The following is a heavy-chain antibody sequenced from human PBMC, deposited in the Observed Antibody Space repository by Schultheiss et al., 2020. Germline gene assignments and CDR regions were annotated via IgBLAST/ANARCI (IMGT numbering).Heavy chain of an antibody. D-gene: IGHD3-3*01. CDR1: GFTFSSYG. J-gene: IGHJ5*02. Sequence: GGSLRLSCAASGFTFSSYGMHWVRQAPGKGLEWVAIISYDGSNKYYADSVKGRFTISRDNSKNTVSLQMNSLRVEDTAVYYCARGKEGYDFWSGYYTDNWFDPWGQGTLVTGSS. CDR2: ISYDGSNK. CDR3: ARGKEGYDFWSGYYTDNWFDP. V-gene: IGHV3-30*03.